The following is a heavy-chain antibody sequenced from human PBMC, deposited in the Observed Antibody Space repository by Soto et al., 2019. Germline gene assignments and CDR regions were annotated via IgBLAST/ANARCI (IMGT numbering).Heavy chain of an antibody. V-gene: IGHV1-3*01. CDR3: TPGLTIFGVVIDP. Sequence: ASVTVSCTASGYTFITSSMHWVRQAPGQRLEWMGWINAGDGNTKYSQKFQDRVTFTRDTSATAAYMELNSLKTEDTAVYYCTPGLTIFGVVIDPWGQVTLVTVSS. J-gene: IGHJ5*02. CDR2: INAGDGNT. D-gene: IGHD3-3*01. CDR1: GYTFITSS.